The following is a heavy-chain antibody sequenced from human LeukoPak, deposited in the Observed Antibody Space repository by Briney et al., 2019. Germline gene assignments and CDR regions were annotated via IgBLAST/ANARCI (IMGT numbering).Heavy chain of an antibody. CDR1: GYTFTSYD. D-gene: IGHD4-23*01. V-gene: IGHV1-8*03. J-gene: IGHJ6*03. CDR2: MNPNSGNT. Sequence: GASVKVSCKASGYTFTSYDINWVRQATGQGLEWMGWMNPNSGNTGYAQKFQGRVTITRNNSISTAYMELSSLRSEDTAVYYCARVNSYYYSYMDVWGKGTMVTVSS. CDR3: ARVNSYYYSYMDV.